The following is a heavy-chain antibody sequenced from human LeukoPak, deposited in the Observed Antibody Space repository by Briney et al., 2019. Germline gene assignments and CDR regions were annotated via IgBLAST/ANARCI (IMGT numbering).Heavy chain of an antibody. CDR1: GYTLTELS. CDR3: ATLSDYDILTGYHL. J-gene: IGHJ4*02. V-gene: IGHV1-24*01. Sequence: GASVKVSCKVSGYTLTELSMHWVRQAPGKGLEWMGGFDPEDGETIYAQKFQGRVTMTEDTSTDTAYMELSSLGSEDTAVYYCATLSDYDILTGYHLWGQGTLVTVSS. CDR2: FDPEDGET. D-gene: IGHD3-9*01.